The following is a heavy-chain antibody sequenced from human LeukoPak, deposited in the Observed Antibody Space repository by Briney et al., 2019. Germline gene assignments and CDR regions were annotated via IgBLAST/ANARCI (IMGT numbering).Heavy chain of an antibody. J-gene: IGHJ4*02. D-gene: IGHD6-25*01. CDR3: AKAIAAQTDNKDY. V-gene: IGHV3-23*01. CDR2: ISGSGGST. Sequence: GGSLRLSCAASGSTFSSYAMSWVRQAPGKGLEWVSAISGSGGSTYYADSVKGRFTISRDNSKNTLYLQMNSLRAEDTAVYYCAKAIAAQTDNKDYWGQGTLVTVSS. CDR1: GSTFSSYA.